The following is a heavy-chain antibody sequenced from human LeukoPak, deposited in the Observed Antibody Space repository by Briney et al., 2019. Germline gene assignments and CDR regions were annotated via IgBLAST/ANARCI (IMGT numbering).Heavy chain of an antibody. J-gene: IGHJ6*03. CDR2: INHSGST. CDR3: ARVGEGYYYYYMDV. V-gene: IGHV4-34*01. CDR1: GGSFSGYY. D-gene: IGHD3-10*01. Sequence: KPSETLSLTCAVYGGSFSGYYWSWIRQPPGKGLEWIGEINHSGSTNYNPSLKSRVTISVDTSKNQFSLKLSSVTAADTAVYYCARVGEGYYYYYMDVWGKGTTVTISS.